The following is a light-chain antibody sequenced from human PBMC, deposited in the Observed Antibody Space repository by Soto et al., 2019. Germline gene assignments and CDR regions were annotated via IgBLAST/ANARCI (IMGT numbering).Light chain of an antibody. J-gene: IGKJ1*01. CDR3: QQSYSTPPGT. V-gene: IGKV1-39*01. CDR1: QNINNY. CDR2: ATS. Sequence: IQMTQSPSSLSASVGDRVTITCQSSQNINNYLNWYQQKPGRAPKLLIYATSSLQSGVPSRFSGSGSGTDFTLTISSLQPEDFATYYCQQSYSTPPGTFGQGTKVDI.